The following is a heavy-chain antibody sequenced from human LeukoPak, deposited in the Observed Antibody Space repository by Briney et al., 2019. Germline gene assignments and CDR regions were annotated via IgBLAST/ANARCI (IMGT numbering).Heavy chain of an antibody. CDR1: GFTFSNYW. CDR3: ATTLNIATPGHL. CDR2: IKHDDSEK. D-gene: IGHD6-13*01. J-gene: IGHJ1*01. V-gene: IGHV3-7*01. Sequence: AGGSLRLSCVASGFTFSNYWMSWVRQAPGKGLEWVANIKHDDSEKYYVDSVKGRFTISRDNAKNSVYLQMNSLRAEDTTVYYCATTLNIATPGHLWGQGTLVTVSS.